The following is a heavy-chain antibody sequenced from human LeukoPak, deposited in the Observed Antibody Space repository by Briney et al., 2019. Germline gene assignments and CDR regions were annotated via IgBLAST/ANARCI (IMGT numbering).Heavy chain of an antibody. V-gene: IGHV3-9*01. CDR3: AKDIYGSGWYGYFDY. J-gene: IGHJ4*02. CDR2: ISWNSGSI. Sequence: GGSLRLSCAASGFTFDDYAMHWVRQAPGKGLEWVSGISWNSGSIGYADSVKGRFTISRDNAKNSLYLQMNSLRAEDTALYYRAKDIYGSGWYGYFDYWGQGTLVTVSS. D-gene: IGHD6-19*01. CDR1: GFTFDDYA.